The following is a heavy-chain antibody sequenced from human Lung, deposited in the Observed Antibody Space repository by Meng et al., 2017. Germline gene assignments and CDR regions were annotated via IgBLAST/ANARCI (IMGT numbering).Heavy chain of an antibody. CDR1: GGSFSDYD. J-gene: IGHJ4*02. CDR3: ARGPTTMAHDFDY. CDR2: INHSGST. D-gene: IGHD4-11*01. V-gene: IGHV4-34*01. Sequence: VHLQQWGAGLLKPSEPLSLTCVVSGGSFSDYDWSWIRQPPGKGLEWIGEINHSGSTNYNPSLESRATISVDTSQNNLSLKLSSVTAADSAVYYCARGPTTMAHDFDYWGQGTLVTVSS.